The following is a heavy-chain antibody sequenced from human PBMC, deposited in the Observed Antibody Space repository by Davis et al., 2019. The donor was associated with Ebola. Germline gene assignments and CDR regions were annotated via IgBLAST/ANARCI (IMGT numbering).Heavy chain of an antibody. CDR1: GFIFSDHF. Sequence: PGGSLRLSCAASGFIFSDHFVDWVRQAPGKGLEWVGRSKNKAYSYITEYAASVKGRFSISRDDSKSIAYLQMNSLKSEDTAVYYCGSGGYSLGGFDYWGQGTLVTVSS. V-gene: IGHV3-72*01. CDR3: GSGGYSLGGFDY. D-gene: IGHD3-16*01. CDR2: SKNKAYSYIT. J-gene: IGHJ4*02.